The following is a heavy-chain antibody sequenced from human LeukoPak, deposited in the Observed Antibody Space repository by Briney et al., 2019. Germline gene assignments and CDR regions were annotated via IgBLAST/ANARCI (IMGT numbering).Heavy chain of an antibody. CDR1: GYSIRSGHY. D-gene: IGHD4-11*01. CDR3: ARHLGHYSNPLDT. CDR2: IFHSENT. J-gene: IGHJ3*02. V-gene: IGHV4-38-2*02. Sequence: PSETLSLTCTVSGYSIRSGHYWGWIRQPPGKGLEWIGNIFHSENTYYNPSLKSRVTMSVDTSKNQFSLKLSSVTAADTAVYYCARHLGHYSNPLDTWGQGTLVSVFS.